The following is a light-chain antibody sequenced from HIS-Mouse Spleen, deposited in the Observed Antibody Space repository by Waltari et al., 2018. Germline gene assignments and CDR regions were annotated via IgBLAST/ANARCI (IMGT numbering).Light chain of an antibody. CDR1: QGISSA. Sequence: AIQLTQSPSSLSASVGDRVTITCRASQGISSAVAWYQQKPGKAPKLLIYVASSLESGVRSRFSGSGSGTDFTLAISSLQPEDFATYYCLQFNSYSPGYQLFFSVTVGPGTKVDIK. V-gene: IGKV1-13*02. CDR3: LQFNSYSPGYQLFFSVT. J-gene: IGKJ3*01. CDR2: VAS.